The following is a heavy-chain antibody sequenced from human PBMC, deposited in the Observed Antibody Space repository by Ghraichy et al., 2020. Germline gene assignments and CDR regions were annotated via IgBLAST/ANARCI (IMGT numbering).Heavy chain of an antibody. J-gene: IGHJ4*02. V-gene: IGHV4-34*01. CDR2: INHSGST. CDR3: ARARYQLLDYFDY. Sequence: SETLSLTCAVYGGSFSGYYWSWIRQPPGKGLEWIGEINHSGSTNYNPSLKSRVTISVDTSKNQFSLKLSSVTAADTAVYYCARARYQLLDYFDYWGQGTLVTVSS. CDR1: GGSFSGYY. D-gene: IGHD2-2*01.